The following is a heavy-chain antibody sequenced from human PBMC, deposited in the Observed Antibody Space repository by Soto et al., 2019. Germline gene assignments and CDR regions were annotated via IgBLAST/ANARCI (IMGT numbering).Heavy chain of an antibody. J-gene: IGHJ6*02. CDR3: ARETRYYYGMDV. CDR1: GGSISSYY. Sequence: PSETLSLTCTVSGGSISSYYWSWIRQPPGKGLEWIGYIYYSGSTYYNPSLKSRVTISVDTSKNQFSLKLSSVTAADTAVYYCARETRYYYGMDVWGQGTTVTVSS. CDR2: IYYSGST. V-gene: IGHV4-59*04.